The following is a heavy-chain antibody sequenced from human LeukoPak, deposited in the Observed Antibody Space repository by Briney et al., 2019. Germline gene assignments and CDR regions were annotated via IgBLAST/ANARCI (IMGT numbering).Heavy chain of an antibody. V-gene: IGHV1-18*01. J-gene: IGHJ6*02. D-gene: IGHD6-13*01. CDR1: GYTFTSYG. Sequence: ASVKVSCKASGYTFTSYGISWVRQAPGQGLEWMGWISAYNGNTNYAQKLQGRVTMTRDTSISTAYMELSRLRSDDTAVYYCARDHRYSSSWYGFSYYYGMDVWGQGTTVTVSS. CDR2: ISAYNGNT. CDR3: ARDHRYSSSWYGFSYYYGMDV.